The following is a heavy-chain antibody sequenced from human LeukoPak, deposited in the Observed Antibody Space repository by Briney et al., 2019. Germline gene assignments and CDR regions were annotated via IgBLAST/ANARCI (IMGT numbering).Heavy chain of an antibody. V-gene: IGHV3-48*01. D-gene: IGHD4-23*01. CDR1: GFTFSSYN. CDR3: VRFYGGNSRFDY. Sequence: GGSLRLSCAASGFTFSSYNMNWVRQAPGKGLEWVSYISGRSDTIYYADSVKGRFIISRDNARNSLSLQMDSLRVEDTAVYYCVRFYGGNSRFDYWGQGILVTVST. CDR2: ISGRSDTI. J-gene: IGHJ4*02.